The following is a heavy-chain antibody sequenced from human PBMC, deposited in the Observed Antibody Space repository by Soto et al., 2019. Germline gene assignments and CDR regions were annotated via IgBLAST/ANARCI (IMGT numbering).Heavy chain of an antibody. CDR2: ISHSEGT. V-gene: IGHV4-34*02. CDR3: AIGRKGYSSTWYVD. J-gene: IGHJ4*02. D-gene: IGHD6-13*01. CDR1: GGSFSDYY. Sequence: QVQLQQWGAGLLKPSETLSLTCAFSGGSFSDYYWALIRQSPGKGLGWIGEISHSEGTNFNPSLKSRVTISIDTSKNHFSLKLSFVTAADTAVFYFAIGRKGYSSTWYVDWGQGTLVTVSS.